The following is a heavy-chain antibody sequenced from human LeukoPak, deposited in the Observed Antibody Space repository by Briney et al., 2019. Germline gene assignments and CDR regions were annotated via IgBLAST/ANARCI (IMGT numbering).Heavy chain of an antibody. Sequence: PGGSLRLSCAASGFTFSSFGMTWVRQAPGKGLDWVSSISGSGGSTYNADSVKGRLTISRDNSKNTLYLQMNSLRAEDTAVYYCAKGVGRFDPWGQGILVTVSS. CDR2: ISGSGGST. CDR1: GFTFSSFG. CDR3: AKGVGRFDP. V-gene: IGHV3-23*01. J-gene: IGHJ5*02.